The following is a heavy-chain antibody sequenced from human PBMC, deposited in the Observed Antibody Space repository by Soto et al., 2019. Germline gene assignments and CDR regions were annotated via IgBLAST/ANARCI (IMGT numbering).Heavy chain of an antibody. CDR2: IYYSGST. V-gene: IGHV4-30-4*01. CDR3: ARMGGSGWYAGDAFDI. J-gene: IGHJ3*02. CDR1: GGSMSSGGYY. D-gene: IGHD6-19*01. Sequence: ALCLTCTVSGGSMSSGGYYWRWIRQPPEKGLEWIGYIYYSGSTYYNPSLKSRVTISVDTSKNQFSLKLSSVTAADTAVYYCARMGGSGWYAGDAFDIWGQGTMVT.